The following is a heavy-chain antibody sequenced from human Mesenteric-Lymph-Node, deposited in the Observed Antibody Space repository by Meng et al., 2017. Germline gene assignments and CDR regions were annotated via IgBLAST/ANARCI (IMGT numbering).Heavy chain of an antibody. CDR2: IYWNDDK. CDR1: GFSLGTNGVG. J-gene: IGHJ3*02. Sequence: SGPTLVKPTQTLTLTCTFSGFSLGTNGVGLGWIRQPPGKALEWPALIYWNDDKRYTPSLKTKLTITKDTSKNQVVLTMTNLDPVDTATYSCAKGWGGLITVVRGVISESFEIWGQGTRVTVSS. V-gene: IGHV2-5*01. D-gene: IGHD3-10*01. CDR3: AKGWGGLITVVRGVISESFEI.